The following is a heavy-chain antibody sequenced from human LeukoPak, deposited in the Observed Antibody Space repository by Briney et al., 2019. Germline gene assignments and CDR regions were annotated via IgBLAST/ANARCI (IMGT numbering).Heavy chain of an antibody. V-gene: IGHV3-66*01. Sequence: GGSLRLSCAASGFTVSSNYMSWVRQAPGKGLEWVSLIYSGGSTYYADSVKGRFTISRDNSKNTLYLQMNSLRAEETAVYYCARAGPSSSWHQFDYWGQGTLVTVSS. D-gene: IGHD6-13*01. CDR1: GFTVSSNY. CDR2: IYSGGST. J-gene: IGHJ4*02. CDR3: ARAGPSSSWHQFDY.